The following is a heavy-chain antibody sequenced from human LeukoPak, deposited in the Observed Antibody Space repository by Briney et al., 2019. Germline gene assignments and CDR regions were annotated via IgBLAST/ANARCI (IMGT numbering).Heavy chain of an antibody. J-gene: IGHJ4*02. CDR3: AREAHYYDSSGPVDY. CDR1: GGSFSGYY. V-gene: IGHV4-34*09. D-gene: IGHD3-22*01. CDR2: INHSGGT. Sequence: SETLSLTCAVYGGSFSGYYWSWIRQPPGKGLEWIGEINHSGGTNYNPSLKSRVTISVDTSKNQFSLKLSSVTAADTAVYYCAREAHYYDSSGPVDYWGQGTLVTVSS.